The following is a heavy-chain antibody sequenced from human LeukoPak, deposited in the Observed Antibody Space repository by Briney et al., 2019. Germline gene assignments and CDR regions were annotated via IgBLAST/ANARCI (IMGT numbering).Heavy chain of an antibody. CDR3: ARWVVVDATLPCYYYFGLDV. D-gene: IGHD2-15*01. V-gene: IGHV3-23*01. Sequence: GGSLRLSCAASGFTFSSYSMNWVRQAPGKGLEWVADISGSGSSKYYADSVKGRFTISRDNSKNTLYLQMNSLRAEDTAVYSGARWVVVDATLPCYYYFGLDVWGKGTTVTVSS. J-gene: IGHJ6*04. CDR2: ISGSGSSK. CDR1: GFTFSSYS.